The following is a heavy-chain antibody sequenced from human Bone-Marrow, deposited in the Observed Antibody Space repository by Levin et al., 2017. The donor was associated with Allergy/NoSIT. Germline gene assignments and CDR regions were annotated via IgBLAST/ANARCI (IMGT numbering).Heavy chain of an antibody. D-gene: IGHD6-13*01. Sequence: GESLKISCVASGFTFSSYGMHWVRQAPGKGLEWVAVIWNDGSNRFYVDSVKGRFTISRDNSENMLYLQMNSLRAEDTAVYYCARSGGSWYEFDNWGQGTLVSVSS. CDR3: ARSGGSWYEFDN. V-gene: IGHV3-33*01. CDR1: GFTFSSYG. J-gene: IGHJ4*02. CDR2: IWNDGSNR.